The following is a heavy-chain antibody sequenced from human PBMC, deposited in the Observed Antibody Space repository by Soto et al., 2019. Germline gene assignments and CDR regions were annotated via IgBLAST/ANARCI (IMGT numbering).Heavy chain of an antibody. Sequence: GGSLRLSCAASGFTFSNYAMSWVRQAPWKGLEWVSTISGNGGSTYYADSVKGRFTISRDNSKTTLYLQMNSLRAEDTAVYYCAKEAATGEFDYWGQGTLVTVSS. J-gene: IGHJ4*02. D-gene: IGHD7-27*01. CDR3: AKEAATGEFDY. CDR1: GFTFSNYA. CDR2: ISGNGGST. V-gene: IGHV3-23*01.